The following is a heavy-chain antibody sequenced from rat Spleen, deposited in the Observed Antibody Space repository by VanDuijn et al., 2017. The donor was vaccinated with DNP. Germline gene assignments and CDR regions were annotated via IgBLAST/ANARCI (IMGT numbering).Heavy chain of an antibody. CDR3: ARGLNYGGYIYSWYFDF. D-gene: IGHD1-11*01. CDR2: INYSGAT. CDR1: GYSITSNY. J-gene: IGHJ1*01. V-gene: IGHV3-1*01. Sequence: EVQLQESGPALVGPSQSLSLTCSVTGYSITSNYWGWIRKFPGNRMEWMAYINYSGATAYNPSLRSRISITRDTSKNQFFLQLNSVTTEDTATYYCARGLNYGGYIYSWYFDFWGPGTLVTVSS.